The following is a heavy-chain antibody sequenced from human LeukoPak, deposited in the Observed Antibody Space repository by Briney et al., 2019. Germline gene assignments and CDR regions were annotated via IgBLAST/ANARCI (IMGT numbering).Heavy chain of an antibody. D-gene: IGHD3-9*01. V-gene: IGHV4-59*01. J-gene: IGHJ6*03. CDR3: ARSEEYYDILTGSDRWVRDYYYYYMDV. Sequence: PSETLSLTCTVSGGSISSYYWSWIRQPPGKGLEWIGYIYYSGSTNYNPSLKSRVTISVDTSKNQFSLKLSSVTAEDTAVYYCARSEEYYDILTGSDRWVRDYYYYYMDVWGKGTTVTVSS. CDR1: GGSISSYY. CDR2: IYYSGST.